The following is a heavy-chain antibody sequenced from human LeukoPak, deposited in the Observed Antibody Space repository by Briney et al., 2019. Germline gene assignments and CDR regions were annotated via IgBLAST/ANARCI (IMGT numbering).Heavy chain of an antibody. CDR2: ISWNSGSI. D-gene: IGHD3-16*02. J-gene: IGHJ4*02. Sequence: PGRSLRLSCAASGFTFDDYAMHWVRQAPGKGLEWVSGISWNSGSIGYADSVKGRFTISRDNAKNSLYLQMNSLRAEDTALYYCAKDGYVWGSYRQAYYFDYWGQGTLVTVSS. CDR3: AKDGYVWGSYRQAYYFDY. V-gene: IGHV3-9*01. CDR1: GFTFDDYA.